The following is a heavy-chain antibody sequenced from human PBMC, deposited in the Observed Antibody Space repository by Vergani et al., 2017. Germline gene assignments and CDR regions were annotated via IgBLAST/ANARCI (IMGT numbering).Heavy chain of an antibody. D-gene: IGHD3-22*01. CDR2: ISGSGGST. J-gene: IGHJ4*02. Sequence: EVQLLESGGGLVQPGGSLRLTCAASEFTFSNYAMNWVRQAPGKGLGWVSAISGSGGSTYYADSVKGRFTISRDNSKNTLYLQMNSLRAEDTAVYYCAKDSYYYDSSGYSGDDYWGQGTLVIVSS. CDR1: EFTFSNYA. CDR3: AKDSYYYDSSGYSGDDY. V-gene: IGHV3-23*01.